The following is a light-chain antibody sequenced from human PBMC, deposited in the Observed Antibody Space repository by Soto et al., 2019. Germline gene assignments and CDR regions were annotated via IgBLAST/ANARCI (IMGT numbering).Light chain of an antibody. CDR3: SSYTRSSNTVV. CDR1: SSDVGGYNY. V-gene: IGLV2-14*01. Sequence: QSVLTQPASVSGSPGQSITISCTGTSSDVGGYNYVSWYQQHPGKAPKLMIYDVSNRPSGVSNRFSGSKSGNTASLTISGRQAEDDADYYCSSYTRSSNTVVFGGGTKVTVL. CDR2: DVS. J-gene: IGLJ2*01.